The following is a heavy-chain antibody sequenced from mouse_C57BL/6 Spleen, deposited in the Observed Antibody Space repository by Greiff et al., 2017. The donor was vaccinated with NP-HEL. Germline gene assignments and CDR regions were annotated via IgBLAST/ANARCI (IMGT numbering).Heavy chain of an antibody. D-gene: IGHD2-5*01. V-gene: IGHV5-17*01. CDR3: AKGGYSNYVEGYAMDY. CDR2: ISSGSSTI. Sequence: EVKLVESGGGLVKPGGSLKLSCAASGFTFSDYGMHWVRQAPEKGLEWVAYISSGSSTIYYADTVKGRFTISRDNAKNTLFLQMTSLRSEDTAMYYCAKGGYSNYVEGYAMDYWGQGTSVTVSS. J-gene: IGHJ4*01. CDR1: GFTFSDYG.